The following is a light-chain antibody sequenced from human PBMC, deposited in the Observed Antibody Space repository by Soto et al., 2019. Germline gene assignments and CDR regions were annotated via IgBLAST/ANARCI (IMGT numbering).Light chain of an antibody. Sequence: QSALTQPRSVSGSPGQSVTISCTGSSSDVGAYKYVSWFQQSPDKVPKLMIYDVTKRPSGVPDRFSGSKSGNTASLTISGLQAEDEADNFCCSYAGTYTWVFGGGTKLTVL. J-gene: IGLJ3*02. CDR1: SSDVGAYKY. CDR2: DVT. V-gene: IGLV2-11*01. CDR3: CSYAGTYTWV.